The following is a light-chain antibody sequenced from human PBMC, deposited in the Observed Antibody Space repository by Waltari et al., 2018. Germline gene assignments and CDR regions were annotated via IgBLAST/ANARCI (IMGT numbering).Light chain of an antibody. CDR2: GAS. Sequence: EIVMTQSPATLSVSPGERATLSGRASQSVSSNFAWYQQKPGQAPRLLIYGASTSATGIPARFSGSGSGTEFTLTISSLQSEDFAVYYCQQYNNWPPWTFGQGTKVEIK. CDR3: QQYNNWPPWT. J-gene: IGKJ1*01. CDR1: QSVSSN. V-gene: IGKV3-15*01.